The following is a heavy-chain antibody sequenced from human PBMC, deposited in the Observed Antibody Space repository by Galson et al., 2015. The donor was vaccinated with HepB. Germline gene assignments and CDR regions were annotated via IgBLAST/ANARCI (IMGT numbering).Heavy chain of an antibody. Sequence: SVKASCKASDYTFSSYGISWVRQAPGQGLEWMGWISPYNGNTNYAQEFQGRVTMTTDTFTSTAYMELQSLRSDNTAVYYCATSRGLGAEYFQLWGQGTLVTVSS. CDR2: ISPYNGNT. D-gene: IGHD3-10*01. J-gene: IGHJ1*01. CDR1: DYTFSSYG. CDR3: ATSRGLGAEYFQL. V-gene: IGHV1-18*01.